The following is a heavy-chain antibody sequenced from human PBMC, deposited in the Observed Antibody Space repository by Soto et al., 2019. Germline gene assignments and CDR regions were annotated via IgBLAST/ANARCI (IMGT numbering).Heavy chain of an antibody. J-gene: IGHJ4*02. CDR3: ARDWEDYFDY. CDR1: GFTFRTYA. Sequence: QVQLVESGGGVVQPGRSLRLSCAASGFTFRTYAMHWVRQAPGKGLEWVTVISYDGSSKYYADSVKGRFTTSRNNSKNTLYLQMNSLRAEDTAVYYCARDWEDYFDYWGQGTLVTVSS. CDR2: ISYDGSSK. V-gene: IGHV3-30-3*01. D-gene: IGHD1-26*01.